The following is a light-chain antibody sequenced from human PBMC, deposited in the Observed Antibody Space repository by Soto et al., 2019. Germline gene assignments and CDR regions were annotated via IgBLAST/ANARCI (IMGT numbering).Light chain of an antibody. Sequence: EIVLTQSPGTLSLSPGERATLSCRASESVSSNYLAWYQQKPGRAPRLLLYDASGRASGIPDRFSGSRSGTDFTLTIIRLEPQDFAVYYCQRYGSSPLTFGGGTKVEIK. CDR3: QRYGSSPLT. CDR2: DAS. CDR1: ESVSSNY. V-gene: IGKV3-20*01. J-gene: IGKJ4*01.